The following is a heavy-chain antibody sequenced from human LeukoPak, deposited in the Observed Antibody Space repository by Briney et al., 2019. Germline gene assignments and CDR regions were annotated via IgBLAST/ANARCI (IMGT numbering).Heavy chain of an antibody. D-gene: IGHD2/OR15-2a*01. J-gene: IGHJ5*01. CDR3: AKNPSLGTYFRFDS. Sequence: GGSLRLSCTASGFTFINYAVSWVRQVPGKGLEWVSAISGSGGTTYYADSVKGRFTISRDSSKNTLYLQMNGLRAEDTAIYYCAKNPSLGTYFRFDSWGQGTLVTVSS. CDR1: GFTFINYA. V-gene: IGHV3-23*01. CDR2: ISGSGGTT.